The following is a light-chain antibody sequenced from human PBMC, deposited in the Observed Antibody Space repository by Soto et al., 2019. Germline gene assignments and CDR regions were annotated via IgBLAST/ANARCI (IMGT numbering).Light chain of an antibody. CDR1: QSLLYGAGYMY. J-gene: IGKJ2*01. CDR3: MPPLQTPYT. Sequence: DLVMTQSPLSLPVTPGEPASISCRSSQSLLYGAGYMYVDWYLQKPGQPPQLLIFLGSNRASGVPGRFIGSVSGTDFTLNISRVETEDVGVYYCMPPLQTPYTFGQGTKLEIK. CDR2: LGS. V-gene: IGKV2-28*01.